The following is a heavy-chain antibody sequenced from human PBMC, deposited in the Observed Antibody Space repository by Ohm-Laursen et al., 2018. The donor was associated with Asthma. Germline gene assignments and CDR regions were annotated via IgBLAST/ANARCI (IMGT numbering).Heavy chain of an antibody. V-gene: IGHV3-21*04. CDR3: ARSYYYDSSGYSSFDY. CDR1: GYTFSRYS. Sequence: GSLRLSCTASGYTFSRYSIHWVRQIPGKGLEWVASISTASSFIYYADSVRGRFTTSRDNARNSLYLQMNSLRAEDTAVYYCARSYYYDSSGYSSFDYWGQGTLVTVSS. D-gene: IGHD3-22*01. J-gene: IGHJ4*02. CDR2: ISTASSFI.